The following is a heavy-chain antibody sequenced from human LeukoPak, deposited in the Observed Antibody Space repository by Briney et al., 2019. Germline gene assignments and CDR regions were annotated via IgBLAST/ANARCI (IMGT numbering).Heavy chain of an antibody. CDR1: GFTFSRHG. Sequence: GGTLRLSCVASGFTFSRHGMNWVRQAPGKGLVWVSRINHDGRSTNYADSVKGRFTISRDNAKNTVYLQMNSLRVEDTAVYYCVRDWGYDSSGYWQKYFDTWGQGTLVTVSS. D-gene: IGHD3-22*01. V-gene: IGHV3-74*01. CDR2: INHDGRST. J-gene: IGHJ4*02. CDR3: VRDWGYDSSGYWQKYFDT.